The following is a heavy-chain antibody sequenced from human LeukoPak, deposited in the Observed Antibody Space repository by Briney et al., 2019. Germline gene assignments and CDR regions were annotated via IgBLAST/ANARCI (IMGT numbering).Heavy chain of an antibody. CDR2: ITTSSSHI. D-gene: IGHD4/OR15-4a*01. CDR3: ARRAGAYSHPYDY. Sequence: GGSLRLSCAASGFTFRDYNMIWDRQAPGKGLEWVSSITTSSSHIYYADSVQGRFTISRDNARNSLYLQMNSLRAEDTAVYYCARRAGAYSHPYDYWGQGTLVTVSS. V-gene: IGHV3-21*04. J-gene: IGHJ4*02. CDR1: GFTFRDYN.